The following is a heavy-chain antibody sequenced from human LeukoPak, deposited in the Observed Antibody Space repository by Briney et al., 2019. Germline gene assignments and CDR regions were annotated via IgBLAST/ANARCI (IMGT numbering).Heavy chain of an antibody. CDR3: ARGLTGYYNNWFDL. Sequence: ASVKVSCKASGNTFTSHYIHWVRQAPGQGLEWMGIINPSGTSTSYAQKFQGRVTITRDTSTGTVYMELSSLTSEATAAYYCARGLTGYYNNWFDLWGQGTLVTVSS. J-gene: IGHJ5*02. CDR2: INPSGTST. V-gene: IGHV1-46*01. CDR1: GNTFTSHY. D-gene: IGHD3-9*01.